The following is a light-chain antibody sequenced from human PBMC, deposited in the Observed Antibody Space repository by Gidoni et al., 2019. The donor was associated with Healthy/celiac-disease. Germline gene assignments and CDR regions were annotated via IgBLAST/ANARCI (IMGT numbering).Light chain of an antibody. CDR1: QSVSSY. CDR3: QQRSNWPGWT. CDR2: DAS. J-gene: IGKJ1*01. V-gene: IGKV3-11*01. Sequence: EIVLTKSTATLSLSPGERATLSCRDSQSVSSYLAWYQQKPGQAPRLLIYDASNRATGIPARFSGSVSGTDFPLPLRSLEPEDFAFYYCQQRSNWPGWTFGQGTKVEIK.